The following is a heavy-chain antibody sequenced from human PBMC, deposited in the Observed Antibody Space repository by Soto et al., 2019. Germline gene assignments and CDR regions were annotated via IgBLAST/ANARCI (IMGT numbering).Heavy chain of an antibody. Sequence: ASLKVSCKVSVYTLTELSIHWVRQAHGKGLEWMGGFDPEDGETIYAQKFQGRVTMTEDTSTDTAYMELSSLRSEDTAVYYCATVGVTLAAADPYNWFDPWGQGTLVTVSS. CDR3: ATVGVTLAAADPYNWFDP. CDR2: FDPEDGET. D-gene: IGHD6-13*01. CDR1: VYTLTELS. J-gene: IGHJ5*02. V-gene: IGHV1-24*01.